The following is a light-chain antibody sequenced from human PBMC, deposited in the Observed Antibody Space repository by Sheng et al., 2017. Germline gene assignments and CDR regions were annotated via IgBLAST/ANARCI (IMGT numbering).Light chain of an antibody. CDR2: DAS. CDR1: QSISNY. V-gene: IGKV3-11*01. J-gene: IGKJ4*01. CDR3: QQRSNWPPLT. Sequence: EIVLTQSPATLSLSPGERATLSCRASQSISNYLAWYQQKPGQAPRLLIYDASNRATGITARFSGSGSGTDFTLTITSLEAEDFAVYYCQQRSNWPPLTFGGGTKVEIK.